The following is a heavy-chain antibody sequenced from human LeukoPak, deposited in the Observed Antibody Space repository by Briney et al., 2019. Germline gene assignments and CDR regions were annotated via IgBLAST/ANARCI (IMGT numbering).Heavy chain of an antibody. CDR2: IYYSEST. D-gene: IGHD3-10*01. V-gene: IGHV4-59*01. CDR3: ARGPSITMVRGGQWYYYMDV. J-gene: IGHJ6*03. Sequence: SETLSLTCTVSGGSISSYYWSWIRQSPGKGLEWIGYIYYSESTNYNPSLKSRVTISVDTSTNQFSLKLSSVIAADTAVYYCARGPSITMVRGGQWYYYMDVWGKGTTVTISS. CDR1: GGSISSYY.